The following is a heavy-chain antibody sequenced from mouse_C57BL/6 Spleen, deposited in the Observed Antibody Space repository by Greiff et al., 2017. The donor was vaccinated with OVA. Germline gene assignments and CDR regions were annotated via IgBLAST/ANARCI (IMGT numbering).Heavy chain of an antibody. CDR1: GYAFSSYW. J-gene: IGHJ3*01. V-gene: IGHV1-80*01. D-gene: IGHD4-1*01. CDR2: IYPGDGDT. CDR3: APNWDDAY. Sequence: VKLMESGAELVKPGASVKISCKASGYAFSSYWMNWVKQRPGKGLEWIGQIYPGDGDTNYNGKFKGKATLTADKSSSTAYMQLSSLTSEDSAVYFCAPNWDDAYWGQGTLVTVSA.